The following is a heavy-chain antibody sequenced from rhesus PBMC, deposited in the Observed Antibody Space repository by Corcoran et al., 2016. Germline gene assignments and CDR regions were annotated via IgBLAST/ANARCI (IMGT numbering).Heavy chain of an antibody. V-gene: IGHV4-99*01. CDR1: GYSISSGYY. J-gene: IGHJ4*01. Sequence: QVQLQESGPGLVKPSETLSLTCAVSGYSISSGYYWGGIRQPPGKGLEYIGHISGSSGSTYYNPSLTSRVTITKDTSKNQFSLKLTSVTAAYTAVYYCARLGYSAYSTFDYWGQGVLVTVSS. D-gene: IGHD5-42*01. CDR3: ARLGYSAYSTFDY. CDR2: ISGSSGST.